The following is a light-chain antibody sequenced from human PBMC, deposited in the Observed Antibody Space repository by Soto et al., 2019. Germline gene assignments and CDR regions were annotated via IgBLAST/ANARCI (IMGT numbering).Light chain of an antibody. V-gene: IGKV3-20*01. J-gene: IGKJ1*01. Sequence: EIVLTQSPGTLSLSPGERATLSCRASQSVSSSYLAWYQQKPGQAPRLLIYGASSRATGIPDRFSGSGSGTDFTLTISRLEPKDFAVYYCQQYGSSPPWTFGQGTKADIK. CDR2: GAS. CDR1: QSVSSSY. CDR3: QQYGSSPPWT.